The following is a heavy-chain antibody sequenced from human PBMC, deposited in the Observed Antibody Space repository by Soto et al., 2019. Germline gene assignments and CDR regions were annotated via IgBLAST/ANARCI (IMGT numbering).Heavy chain of an antibody. Sequence: GGSLRLSCAASGFTFSEYAMSWVRQAPGKGLEWVSVIGGDGGSPNYADSVKGRFTVSRDNSKSTLYLQMDSLRAEDTALYYCAKESINRNGIYDPFDIWGQGTSVTVSS. J-gene: IGHJ3*02. CDR3: AKESINRNGIYDPFDI. V-gene: IGHV3-23*01. CDR1: GFTFSEYA. D-gene: IGHD3-3*02. CDR2: IGGDGGSP.